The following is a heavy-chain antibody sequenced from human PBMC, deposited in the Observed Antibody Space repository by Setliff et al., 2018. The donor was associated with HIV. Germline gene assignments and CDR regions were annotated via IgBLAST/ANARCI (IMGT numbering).Heavy chain of an antibody. D-gene: IGHD7-27*01. CDR1: GFTFNTYW. J-gene: IGHJ3*02. V-gene: IGHV3-74*01. CDR3: ARELPGPPGALDI. CDR2: SNSDGSST. Sequence: HPGGSLRLSCAASGFTFNTYWMHWVRQAPGKGLVWVSHSNSDGSSTTYADSVKGRFTIYRDNAKNTLYLQMNSLRAEDTAVYFCARELPGPPGALDIWGHGTMVTVSS.